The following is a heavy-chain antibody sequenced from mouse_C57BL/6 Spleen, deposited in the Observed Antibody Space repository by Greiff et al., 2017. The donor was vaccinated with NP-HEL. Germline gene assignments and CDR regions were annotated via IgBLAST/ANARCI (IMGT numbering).Heavy chain of an antibody. CDR3: ARNYYGSSDDYAVDY. CDR2: IFLGSGST. CDR1: GYTFTSHW. J-gene: IGHJ4*01. V-gene: IGHV1-56*01. Sequence: QVQLQQSGPELVRPGASVKISCKASGYTFTSHWMQWVRQRPGQGLEWIGEIFLGSGSTYYNEKFKGKATLTVDTSSCTAYMQLSSLTSEDSAVYYCARNYYGSSDDYAVDYWGQGTSVTVSS. D-gene: IGHD1-1*01.